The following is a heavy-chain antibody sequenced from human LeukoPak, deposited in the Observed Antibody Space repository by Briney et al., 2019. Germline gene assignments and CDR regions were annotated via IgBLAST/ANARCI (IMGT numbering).Heavy chain of an antibody. CDR1: GYSISSGYY. D-gene: IGHD6-13*01. Sequence: SETLSLTCAVSGYSISSGYYWGWIRQPPGKGLEWIGSIYHSGSTYYNPSLKSRVTISVDTSENQFSLKLSSVTAADTAVYYCARYSSSWDYWGQGTLVTVSS. CDR2: IYHSGST. J-gene: IGHJ4*02. V-gene: IGHV4-38-2*01. CDR3: ARYSSSWDY.